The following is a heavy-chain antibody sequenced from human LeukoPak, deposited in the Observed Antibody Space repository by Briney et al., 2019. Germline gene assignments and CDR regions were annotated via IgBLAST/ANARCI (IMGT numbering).Heavy chain of an antibody. CDR2: INSDGSST. J-gene: IGHJ6*02. CDR3: ARARNYDSSGYLYPSDYYYGMDV. Sequence: GGSLRLSCAASGFTFSSYWMHWVRQAPGKGLVWVSRINSDGSSTSYADSVKGRFTVSRDNAKNTLYLQMNSLRAEDTAVYYCARARNYDSSGYLYPSDYYYGMDVWGQGTTVTVSS. V-gene: IGHV3-74*01. D-gene: IGHD3-22*01. CDR1: GFTFSSYW.